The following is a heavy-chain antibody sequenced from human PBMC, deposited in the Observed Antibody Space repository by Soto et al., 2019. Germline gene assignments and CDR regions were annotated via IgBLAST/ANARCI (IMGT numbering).Heavy chain of an antibody. J-gene: IGHJ4*02. CDR2: IYYSGST. CDR3: ARAPPTNKLRYFDWLSEPQYYFDY. V-gene: IGHV4-30-4*01. D-gene: IGHD3-9*01. Sequence: PSETLSLTCTVSGGSISSGDYYWSWIRQPPGKGLEGIGYIYYSGSTYYNPSLKSRVTISVDTSKNQFSLKLSSVTAADTAVYYCARAPPTNKLRYFDWLSEPQYYFDYWGQGTLVTVSS. CDR1: GGSISSGDYY.